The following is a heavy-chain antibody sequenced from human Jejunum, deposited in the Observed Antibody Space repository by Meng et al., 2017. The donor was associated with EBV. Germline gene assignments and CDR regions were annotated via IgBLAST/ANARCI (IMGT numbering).Heavy chain of an antibody. CDR3: ARVRCSGGSCFYFDY. CDR1: GGSITSSDW. CDR2: IYHDGSS. V-gene: IGHV4-4*02. Sequence: QVQLQESGPGLVNPSGXLSLTCXVSGGSITSSDWWTWVRQPPGEGLEWIGEIYHDGSSNYSPSLKSRVTILLDKSENHFSLKLNSVTAADTAVYYCARVRCSGGSCFYFDYWGQGALGTVSS. D-gene: IGHD2-15*01. J-gene: IGHJ4*02.